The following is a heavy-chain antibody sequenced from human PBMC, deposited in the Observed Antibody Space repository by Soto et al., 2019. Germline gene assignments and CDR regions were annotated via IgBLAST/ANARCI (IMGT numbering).Heavy chain of an antibody. D-gene: IGHD3-10*01. CDR3: ARRSGSYEDY. CDR2: IYHSGTT. CDR1: GGSISSGGYS. Sequence: QLQLQESGSELVRPSQTLSLTCAVSGGSISSGGYSWSWIRQPPGKGLEWIGNIYHSGTTHYNPSLESRVTISVDRSKNQFSLMLNSVTAADTAVYYCARRSGSYEDYWGQGTLVTVSS. V-gene: IGHV4-30-2*01. J-gene: IGHJ4*02.